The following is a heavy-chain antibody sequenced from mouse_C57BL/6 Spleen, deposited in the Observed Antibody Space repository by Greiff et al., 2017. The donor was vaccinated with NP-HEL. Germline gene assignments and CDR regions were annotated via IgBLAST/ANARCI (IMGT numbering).Heavy chain of an antibody. Sequence: QVQLQQPGAELVKPGASVKLSCKASGYTFTSYWMHWVKQRPGQGLEWIGMIHPNSGSTNYNEKFKSKATLTVDKSSSTAYMQLSSLTSEDSAVYYCARSPSITTVVPDWYFDVWGTGTAVTVSS. D-gene: IGHD1-1*01. CDR1: GYTFTSYW. CDR3: ARSPSITTVVPDWYFDV. J-gene: IGHJ1*03. V-gene: IGHV1-64*01. CDR2: IHPNSGST.